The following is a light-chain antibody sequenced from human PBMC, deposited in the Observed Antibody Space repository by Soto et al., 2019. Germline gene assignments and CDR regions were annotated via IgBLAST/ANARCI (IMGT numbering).Light chain of an antibody. Sequence: QSVLTQPGSVSGSPGQSITISCTGTSSDVGSYNLVSWYQQHPGKAPKLMIYEGSKRPSGVSNRFSGSKSGNTASLTISGLQAEDEAVYYCCSYAHSSTLSVVFGGGTKLTVL. CDR1: SSDVGSYNL. V-gene: IGLV2-23*01. J-gene: IGLJ2*01. CDR2: EGS. CDR3: CSYAHSSTLSVV.